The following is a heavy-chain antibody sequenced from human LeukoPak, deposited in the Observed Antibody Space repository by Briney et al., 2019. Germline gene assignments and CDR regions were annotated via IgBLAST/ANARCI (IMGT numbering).Heavy chain of an antibody. J-gene: IGHJ4*02. D-gene: IGHD1-7*01. Sequence: GSLRLSCAASGFTFSRFWMNWVRQAPGKGLVWVSRINTDGSDTTYADSVKGRFTISRDNAKNTLYLQMNSLKNEDTAVYYCAKDRVWNSLDSWGQGTLVTVSS. CDR3: AKDRVWNSLDS. V-gene: IGHV3-74*01. CDR1: GFTFSRFW. CDR2: INTDGSDT.